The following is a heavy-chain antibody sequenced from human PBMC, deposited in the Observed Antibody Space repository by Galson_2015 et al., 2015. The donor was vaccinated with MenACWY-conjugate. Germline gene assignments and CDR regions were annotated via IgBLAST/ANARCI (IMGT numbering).Heavy chain of an antibody. Sequence: SLRLSCATSGFTFSDYTMGWVRQAPGKGLEWVSTITGGGGTTYYAGSVKGRFSTSRDNSKNTLDVQMNSLRVEDTAVYYCAKGVRSGHTYAAFDIWGQGTMVIVSS. V-gene: IGHV3-23*01. J-gene: IGHJ3*02. CDR2: ITGGGGTT. CDR3: AKGVRSGHTYAAFDI. D-gene: IGHD3-3*01. CDR1: GFTFSDYT.